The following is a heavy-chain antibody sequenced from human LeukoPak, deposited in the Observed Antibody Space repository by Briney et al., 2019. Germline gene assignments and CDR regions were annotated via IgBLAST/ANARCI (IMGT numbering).Heavy chain of an antibody. CDR3: AKTMEQQLILYFDY. CDR1: GFTFSNYA. Sequence: GGSLRLSCAASGFTFSNYAMSWVRQAPGKGLEWVSTISGSGDSTYYADSVKGRFTISRDNSKNTLYLQMNSLRAEDTAVYYRAKTMEQQLILYFDYWGQGTLVTVSS. J-gene: IGHJ4*02. V-gene: IGHV3-23*01. CDR2: ISGSGDST. D-gene: IGHD6-13*01.